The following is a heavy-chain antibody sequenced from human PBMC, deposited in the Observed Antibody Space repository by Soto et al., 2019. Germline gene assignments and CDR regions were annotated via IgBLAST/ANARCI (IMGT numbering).Heavy chain of an antibody. CDR3: AKSGWVVVGPTVNWYFDL. CDR2: ISGSGGST. CDR1: GFTFSSHA. V-gene: IGHV3-23*01. Sequence: EVQLLESGGGLVQPGGSLRLSCAASGFTFSSHAISWVRQAPGKGLEWVSAISGSGGSTCYADSVEGRFTISRDNSKNKLYLQMNSLRAEDTAVYYCAKSGWVVVGPTVNWYFDLWGRGTLVTVSS. J-gene: IGHJ2*01. D-gene: IGHD2-21*01.